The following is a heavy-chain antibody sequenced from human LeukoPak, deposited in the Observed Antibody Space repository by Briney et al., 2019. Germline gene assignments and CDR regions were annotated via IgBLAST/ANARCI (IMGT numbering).Heavy chain of an antibody. J-gene: IGHJ4*02. CDR3: ANQYSGSYWDYFDY. CDR2: ISGSGGST. Sequence: TGGSLRLSCAASGFTLSSYAMSWVRQAPGKGLEWVSGISGSGGSTKYADSVKGRFTISRDNSKNTLYLQMNSLSAEDTAVYYCANQYSGSYWDYFDYWGQGTLVTVSS. D-gene: IGHD1-26*01. V-gene: IGHV3-23*01. CDR1: GFTLSSYA.